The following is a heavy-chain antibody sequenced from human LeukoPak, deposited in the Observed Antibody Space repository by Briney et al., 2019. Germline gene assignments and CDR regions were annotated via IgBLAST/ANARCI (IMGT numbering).Heavy chain of an antibody. CDR3: AKDVEGSGWSNWFDP. J-gene: IGHJ5*02. Sequence: PGGSLRLSCAASGFTFSSYAMRWVRQAPGKGLEWVSAISGSGGSTYYADSVKGRFTISRDNSKNTLYLQMNSLRAEDTAVYYCAKDVEGSGWSNWFDPWGQGTLVTVSS. V-gene: IGHV3-23*01. CDR1: GFTFSSYA. D-gene: IGHD6-19*01. CDR2: ISGSGGST.